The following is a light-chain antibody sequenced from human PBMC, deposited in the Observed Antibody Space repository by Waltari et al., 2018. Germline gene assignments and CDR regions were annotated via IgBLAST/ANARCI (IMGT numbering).Light chain of an antibody. J-gene: IGLJ2*01. CDR2: RNN. CDR1: CSNSGNNY. Sequence: QSVMTQPPPASGTPGQRVIISCSGSCSNSGNNYVNWYHQVPGTVPKLLIYRNNQRPSGVPDRVSGSKSGTSASLAISGLRSEDEGDYYCAAWDDSLSGVVFGGGTKLTVL. V-gene: IGLV1-47*01. CDR3: AAWDDSLSGVV.